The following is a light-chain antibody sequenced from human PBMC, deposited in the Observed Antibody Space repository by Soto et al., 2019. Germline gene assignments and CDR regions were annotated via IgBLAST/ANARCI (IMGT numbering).Light chain of an antibody. Sequence: NFMLTQPHSVSESPGKTVIISCTRSSGSIASNYVQWYQQRPGSAPTPVIYEDNERPSGVSDRFSGSIDSSSNSASLTISGLKTDDEADYYCQSYHSGNVVFGGGTKLTVL. CDR1: SGSIASNY. CDR2: EDN. CDR3: QSYHSGNVV. V-gene: IGLV6-57*04. J-gene: IGLJ2*01.